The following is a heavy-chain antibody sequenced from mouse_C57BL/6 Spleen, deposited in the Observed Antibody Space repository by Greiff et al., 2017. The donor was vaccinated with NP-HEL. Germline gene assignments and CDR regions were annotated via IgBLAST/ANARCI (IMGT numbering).Heavy chain of an antibody. J-gene: IGHJ4*01. CDR3: ARPRDYYGSSKAMDY. CDR1: GFTFSDYY. Sequence: EVQLVESGGGLVQPGGSLKLSCAASGFTFSDYYMYWVRQTPEKRLEWVAYISNGGGSTYYPDTVKGRFTISRDNAKNTLYLQMSRLKSEDTAMYYCARPRDYYGSSKAMDYWGQGTSVTVSS. V-gene: IGHV5-12*01. D-gene: IGHD1-1*01. CDR2: ISNGGGST.